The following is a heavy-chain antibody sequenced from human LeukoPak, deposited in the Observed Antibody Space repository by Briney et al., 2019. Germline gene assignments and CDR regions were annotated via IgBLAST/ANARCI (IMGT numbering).Heavy chain of an antibody. CDR1: GFTFSRYN. CDR2: ISSSRSDI. CDR3: ARGSEWFPGVGDY. J-gene: IGHJ4*02. Sequence: PGGSLRLSCAASGFTFSRYNMNWVRQAPGKGLEWVSSISSSRSDIYYADSVKGRFTISRDNAKNSLYLQMNSLRAEDTAVYYCARGSEWFPGVGDYWGQGTLVTVSS. D-gene: IGHD3-3*01. V-gene: IGHV3-21*01.